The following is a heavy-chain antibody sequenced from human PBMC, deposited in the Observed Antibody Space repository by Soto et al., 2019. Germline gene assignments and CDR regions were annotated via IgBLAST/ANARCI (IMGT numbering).Heavy chain of an antibody. J-gene: IGHJ4*02. CDR2: ILPSLGIA. V-gene: IGHV1-69*02. Sequence: QVQLVQSGAEVKKPGSSVKVSCKASGGTFSSYTISWVRQAPGQGLEWMGRILPSLGIANYAQKFKGRVTITADKSTSTAYMELSSLRSEDTAVYYFARVESIVGWKGRVRDYWGQGTLVTVSS. D-gene: IGHD1-26*01. CDR3: ARVESIVGWKGRVRDY. CDR1: GGTFSSYT.